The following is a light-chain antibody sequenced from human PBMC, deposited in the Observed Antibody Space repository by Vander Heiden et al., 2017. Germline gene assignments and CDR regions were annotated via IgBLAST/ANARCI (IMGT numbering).Light chain of an antibody. CDR2: AAS. Sequence: DIQMTQSPSSLSASVGDRVTITCRASHDISNYLVWYQLKPGKAPKLLIYAASTLQSGVPSRFSGSGSGTDFTLTISSLQPEDAATYYCQKYNSAPTWTFGQGTKVEIK. CDR3: QKYNSAPTWT. CDR1: HDISNY. V-gene: IGKV1-27*01. J-gene: IGKJ1*01.